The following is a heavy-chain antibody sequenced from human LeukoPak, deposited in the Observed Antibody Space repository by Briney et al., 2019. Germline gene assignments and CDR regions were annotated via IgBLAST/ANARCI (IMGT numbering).Heavy chain of an antibody. CDR2: INSDGSST. V-gene: IGHV3-74*01. CDR1: GFTFSNYW. J-gene: IGHJ6*02. CDR3: ARDYGRSRDYGMDV. Sequence: GGSLRLSCAASGFTFSNYWMHWVRQAPGKGLGWVSRINSDGSSTNYADSVKGRVTISRDNAKNTLFLQMNSLRAEDTAMYYCARDYGRSRDYGMDVWGQGTTVTVSS. D-gene: IGHD3-10*01.